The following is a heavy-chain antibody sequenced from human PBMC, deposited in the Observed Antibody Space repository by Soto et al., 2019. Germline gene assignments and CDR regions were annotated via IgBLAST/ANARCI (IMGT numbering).Heavy chain of an antibody. D-gene: IGHD6-6*01. Sequence: PSETLSLTCTVSGGSISSGDYYWSLIRQPPGKGLEWIGDIYYSGSTNYNPSLKSRVTISVDVSKSQFSLKLSSVTAADTAVYYCARTSRFDYWGQGTLVTVSS. CDR3: ARTSRFDY. J-gene: IGHJ4*02. CDR1: GGSISSGDYY. V-gene: IGHV4-30-4*01. CDR2: IYYSGST.